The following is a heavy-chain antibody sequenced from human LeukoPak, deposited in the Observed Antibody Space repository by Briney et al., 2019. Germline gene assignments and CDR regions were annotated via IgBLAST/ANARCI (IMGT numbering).Heavy chain of an antibody. Sequence: SQTLSLTRAISGDSVSSNSAAWNWIRQSPSRGLEWLGRTYYRSKWYNDYALSVKSRITINPDTSKNQFSLQLNSVTPEDTALYYCARDADIVVVPAAIDYWGQGTLVTVSS. CDR2: TYYRSKWYN. V-gene: IGHV6-1*01. CDR3: ARDADIVVVPAAIDY. J-gene: IGHJ4*02. D-gene: IGHD2-2*01. CDR1: GDSVSSNSAA.